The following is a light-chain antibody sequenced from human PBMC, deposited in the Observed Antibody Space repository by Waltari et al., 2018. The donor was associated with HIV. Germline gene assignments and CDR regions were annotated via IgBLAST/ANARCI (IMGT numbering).Light chain of an antibody. V-gene: IGLV1-44*01. J-gene: IGLJ3*02. Sequence: QSVLTQPPSASGTPGQRVTISCSGSSSNIGSNYVYWYQQLPGTAPKLLSYSNNRRPSGVPDRISGSKSGTSASLAISGLQSVDEADYYCAAWDDSLNAWVFGGGTKLTVL. CDR3: AAWDDSLNAWV. CDR2: SNN. CDR1: SSNIGSNY.